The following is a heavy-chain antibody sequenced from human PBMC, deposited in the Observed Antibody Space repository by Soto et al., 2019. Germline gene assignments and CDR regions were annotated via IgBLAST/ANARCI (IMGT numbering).Heavy chain of an antibody. D-gene: IGHD6-13*01. V-gene: IGHV3-23*01. CDR3: AKRSSAAAGANDY. Sequence: PGGSLRLSCAASGFTFTNYAMSWVRQASGKGLEWVSTISGSGSTTYYADSVKGRFTISRDNSKNTLYLQMNSLRADDTAVYYCAKRSSAAAGANDYWGQGMLVTVSS. CDR1: GFTFTNYA. CDR2: ISGSGSTT. J-gene: IGHJ4*02.